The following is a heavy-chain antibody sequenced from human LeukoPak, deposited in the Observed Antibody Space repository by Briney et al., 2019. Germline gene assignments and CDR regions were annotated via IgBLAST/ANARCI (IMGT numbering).Heavy chain of an antibody. J-gene: IGHJ6*03. Sequence: ASVKVSCKASGGTFSSYAISWVRQAPGQGLEWMGGIIPIFGTANYAQKFQGRVTITADKSTSTAYMELSSLRAEDTAVYYCAKCEIGSWYGSLYYMDVWGKGTTVTVSS. D-gene: IGHD6-13*01. CDR1: GGTFSSYA. CDR2: IIPIFGTA. V-gene: IGHV1-69*06. CDR3: AKCEIGSWYGSLYYMDV.